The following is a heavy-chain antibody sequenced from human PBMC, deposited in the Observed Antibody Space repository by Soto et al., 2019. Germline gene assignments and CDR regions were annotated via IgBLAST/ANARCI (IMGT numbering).Heavy chain of an antibody. CDR2: IDPRDSQT. Sequence: GESLKISCTGFGYTFTTFWISWVRQMPGKGLEWMGRIDPRDSQTNYSPSFQGHATISVDKSISTAYLQWDSLKASDTAMYYCARLFCSTDTCDSWFDPWGQGTLVTVSS. D-gene: IGHD1-26*01. V-gene: IGHV5-10-1*01. CDR1: GYTFTTFW. J-gene: IGHJ5*02. CDR3: ARLFCSTDTCDSWFDP.